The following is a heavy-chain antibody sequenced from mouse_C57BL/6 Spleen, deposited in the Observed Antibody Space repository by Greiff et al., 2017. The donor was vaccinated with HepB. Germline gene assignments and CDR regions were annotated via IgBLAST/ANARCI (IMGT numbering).Heavy chain of an antibody. CDR1: GYTFTSYT. CDR3: ARTAHYDYDGFAY. Sequence: VQLQQSGAELARPGASVKMSCKASGYTFTSYTMHWVKQRPGQGLEWIGYINPSSGYTKYNQKFKDKATLTADKSSSTAYMQLSSLTSEDSAVYYWARTAHYDYDGFAYWGQGTLVTVSA. CDR2: INPSSGYT. D-gene: IGHD2-4*01. J-gene: IGHJ3*01. V-gene: IGHV1-4*01.